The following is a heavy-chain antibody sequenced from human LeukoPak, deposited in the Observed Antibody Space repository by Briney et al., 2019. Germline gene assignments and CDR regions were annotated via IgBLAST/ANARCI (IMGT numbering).Heavy chain of an antibody. V-gene: IGHV3-20*04. CDR3: ARARQQLEFDY. D-gene: IGHD6-13*01. CDR2: ISWNGGST. CDR1: GFTFDDYG. J-gene: IGHJ4*02. Sequence: GGSLRLSCAASGFTFDDYGMSWVRQAPGKGLEWVSGISWNGGSTGYADSVKGRFTISRDNAKNSLYLQMNSLRAEDTALYYCARARQQLEFDYWGQGTLVTVSS.